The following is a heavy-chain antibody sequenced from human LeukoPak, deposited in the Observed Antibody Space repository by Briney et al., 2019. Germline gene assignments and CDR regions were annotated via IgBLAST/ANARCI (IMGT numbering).Heavy chain of an antibody. J-gene: IGHJ4*02. V-gene: IGHV4-59*12. CDR3: ARDGIAVAANFFDY. CDR2: MYYSGTT. Sequence: SETLSLTCTVSGSSMNLYSWNWIRQSPGKGLEWIAYMYYSGTTNYNPSLENRAAISLDLSRHQFSLRLNSVTAADTAVYYCARDGIAVAANFFDYWGQGTLVTVSS. CDR1: GSSMNLYS. D-gene: IGHD6-19*01.